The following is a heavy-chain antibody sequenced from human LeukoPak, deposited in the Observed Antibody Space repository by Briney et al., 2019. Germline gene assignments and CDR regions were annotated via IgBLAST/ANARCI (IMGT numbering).Heavy chain of an antibody. CDR2: IYYTGST. CDR1: GGSISSDSYY. V-gene: IGHV4-39*07. Sequence: SETLSLTCTVSGGSISSDSYYWGWIRRPPGKGLEWIGSIYYTGSTGYIPSLKSRVTISIDTSKNQFSLKLTSVTAADTAVYYCARDYGEYYFDYWGQGTLVTVSS. D-gene: IGHD4-17*01. J-gene: IGHJ4*02. CDR3: ARDYGEYYFDY.